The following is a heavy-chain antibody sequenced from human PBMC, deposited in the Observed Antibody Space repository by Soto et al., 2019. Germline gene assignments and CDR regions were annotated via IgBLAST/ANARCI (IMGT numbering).Heavy chain of an antibody. J-gene: IGHJ4*02. CDR2: INPNSGGT. D-gene: IGHD3-10*01. V-gene: IGHV1-2*02. Sequence: QVQLVQSGAEAKQPGASVKVSCKASGYTFNGYYIHWVRQAPGQGLEWMGWINPNSGGTFYSQNFQGRVSITGDTSISTAYLELSRLRSDDTAVYYCARDPSLWFGELSHWGQGTLVTVSS. CDR1: GYTFNGYY. CDR3: ARDPSLWFGELSH.